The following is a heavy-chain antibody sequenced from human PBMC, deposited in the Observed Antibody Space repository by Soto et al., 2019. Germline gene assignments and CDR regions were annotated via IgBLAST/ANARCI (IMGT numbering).Heavy chain of an antibody. CDR3: ARVQSGYDFAY. D-gene: IGHD5-12*01. Sequence: EASVKVSCKASGFTFTSSAVQWVRQARGQRLEWIGWIVVGSGNTNYAQKFQERVTITRDMSTSTAYMELSSLRSEDTAVYYCARVQSGYDFAYWGQGTLVTVSS. V-gene: IGHV1-58*01. CDR1: GFTFTSSA. CDR2: IVVGSGNT. J-gene: IGHJ4*02.